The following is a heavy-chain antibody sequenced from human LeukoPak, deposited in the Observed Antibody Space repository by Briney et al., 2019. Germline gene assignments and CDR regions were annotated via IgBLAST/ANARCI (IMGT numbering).Heavy chain of an antibody. V-gene: IGHV4-39*07. CDR3: ASGDGYNSCFDY. J-gene: IGHJ4*02. Sequence: SETLSLTCTVSGGSISSSSYYWGWIRQPPGKGLEWIGSIYYSGSTYYNPSLKSRVTISVDTSKNQFSLKLSSATAADTAVYYCASGDGYNSCFDYWGQGTLVTVSS. D-gene: IGHD5-24*01. CDR2: IYYSGST. CDR1: GGSISSSSYY.